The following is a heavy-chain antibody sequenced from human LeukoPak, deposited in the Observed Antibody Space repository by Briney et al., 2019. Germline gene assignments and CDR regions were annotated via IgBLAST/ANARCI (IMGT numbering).Heavy chain of an antibody. V-gene: IGHV3-48*02. D-gene: IGHD7-27*01. CDR2: IDTSSSTM. CDR1: AFTFSDYS. Sequence: GGSLRLSCVASAFTFSDYSMNWVRQAPGKGLEWISYIDTSSSTMYYADSVMGRFTISRDNAKESLYLQMNSLRDEDTAVYYCAREDDSWGPNNLDLWGQGTMVTVSS. J-gene: IGHJ3*01. CDR3: AREDDSWGPNNLDL.